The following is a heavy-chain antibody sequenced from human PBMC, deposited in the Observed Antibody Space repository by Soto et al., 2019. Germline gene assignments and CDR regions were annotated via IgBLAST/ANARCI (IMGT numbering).Heavy chain of an antibody. Sequence: EVQVVESGGGLIQPGESLRLSCTTSGFIIRSFWMSWVRQSPGKGLEWVANINQDGTERYYVDSVMGRFTISRDNAKNSWYLQMNGLRVEDTAVYYCVLGPLARGVTFVTDLGQGTLVTFSA. CDR1: GFIIRSFW. J-gene: IGHJ4*02. CDR3: VLGPLARGVTFVTD. CDR2: INQDGTER. D-gene: IGHD3-10*01. V-gene: IGHV3-7*02.